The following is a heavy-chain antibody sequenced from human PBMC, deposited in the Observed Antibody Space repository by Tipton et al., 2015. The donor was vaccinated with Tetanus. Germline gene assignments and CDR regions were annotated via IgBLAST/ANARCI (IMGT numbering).Heavy chain of an antibody. CDR3: ARDYYYDSSGYLL. CDR1: GFTFSSYW. CDR2: IKQDGSEK. J-gene: IGHJ4*02. D-gene: IGHD3-22*01. V-gene: IGHV3-7*01. Sequence: SLRLSCAASGFTFSSYWMSWVRQAPGKGLEWVANIKQDGSEKYYVDSVKGRFTISRDNAKNSLYLQMNSLRAEDTAVYYCARDYYYDSSGYLLWAQGTLVTVSS.